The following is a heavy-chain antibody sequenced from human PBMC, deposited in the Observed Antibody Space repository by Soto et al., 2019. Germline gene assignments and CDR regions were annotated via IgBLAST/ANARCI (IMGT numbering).Heavy chain of an antibody. V-gene: IGHV4-39*01. D-gene: IGHD1-26*01. Sequence: SDTLSLTCTFACGSISSSSYYWVWSRQPPGKGLEWIGSIYYSGSTYYNPSLKSRVTISVDTSKNQFSLKLSSVTAADTAVYYCASRPVGANYYYYYGMDVWGQGTTVT. J-gene: IGHJ6*02. CDR1: CGSISSSSYY. CDR3: ASRPVGANYYYYYGMDV. CDR2: IYYSGST.